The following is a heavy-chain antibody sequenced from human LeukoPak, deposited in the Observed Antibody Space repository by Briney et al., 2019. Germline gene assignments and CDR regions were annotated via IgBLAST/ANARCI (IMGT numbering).Heavy chain of an antibody. D-gene: IGHD3-3*01. CDR3: AREAPLAKYYDFWSGLTRNYYYGMDV. J-gene: IGHJ6*02. V-gene: IGHV4-61*01. Sequence: SETLSLTCTVSGGSVSSGSYYWSWIRQPPGKGLEWIGYIYYSGSTNYNPSLKSRVTISVDTSKNQFSLKLSSVTAADTAVYYCAREAPLAKYYDFWSGLTRNYYYGMDVWGQGTTATVSS. CDR2: IYYSGST. CDR1: GGSVSSGSYY.